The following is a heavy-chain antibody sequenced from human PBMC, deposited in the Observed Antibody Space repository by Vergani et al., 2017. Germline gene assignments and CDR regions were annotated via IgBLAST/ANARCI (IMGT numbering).Heavy chain of an antibody. CDR1: GFTFSSYT. J-gene: IGHJ4*02. Sequence: EVQLLESGGDLVQPGKSLRLSCAASGFTFSSYTMNWVRRTPGKGLEWVSGILPGGNTYYADSVKGRFTISRDNSKNMVFLDMRSLTADDTAVYYCAKDRVPDNRWNFDYWGQGTLVTVSS. V-gene: IGHV3-23*01. CDR2: ILPGGNT. CDR3: AKDRVPDNRWNFDY. D-gene: IGHD1-1*01.